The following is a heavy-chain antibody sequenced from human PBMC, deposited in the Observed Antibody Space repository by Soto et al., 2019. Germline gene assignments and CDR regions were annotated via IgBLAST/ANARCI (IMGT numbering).Heavy chain of an antibody. D-gene: IGHD3-22*01. CDR3: ARRPLNSNGAY. CDR1: GFTVSSND. J-gene: IGHJ4*02. Sequence: EVQLVESGGDLIQPGGSVRLSCAASGFTVSSNDMSWVRQAPGKGLEWVSLIYSSGSTHYADSVKGRFTISRDNSKNTVHLQMNTLRADDTAVYYCARRPLNSNGAYWGQGTLVTVSS. CDR2: IYSSGST. V-gene: IGHV3-53*01.